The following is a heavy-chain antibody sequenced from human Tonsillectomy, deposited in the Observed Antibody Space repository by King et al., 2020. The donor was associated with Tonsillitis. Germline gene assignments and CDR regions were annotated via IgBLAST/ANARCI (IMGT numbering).Heavy chain of an antibody. J-gene: IGHJ4*02. V-gene: IGHV4-34*01. Sequence: QVQLQQWGAGLLKPSETLSLTCGVYGESLSGYYWSWIRQPPGKGLEWIGEIHHSGSTNYNPSLKSRVTISVDTSKNQFSLKLSSVTAADTAVYYCARRVSGYSGWYLGYWGPGTLVTVSS. D-gene: IGHD6-19*01. CDR1: GESLSGYY. CDR3: ARRVSGYSGWYLGY. CDR2: IHHSGST.